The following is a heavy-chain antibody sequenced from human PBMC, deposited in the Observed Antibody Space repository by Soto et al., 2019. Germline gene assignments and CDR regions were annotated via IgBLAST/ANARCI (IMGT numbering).Heavy chain of an antibody. J-gene: IGHJ4*02. V-gene: IGHV3-30*18. D-gene: IGHD3-16*01. CDR3: VKDRVKSGLGEVDY. Sequence: QVQLVESGGGVVQPGRSLRLSCAASEFTFSSHGMQWVRQAPGKGLEWLAVISYDGSNKYYRDSVKGRITISRDNSNTTLFLQMNSLRAEDTAVSYCVKDRVKSGLGEVDYWGQGTLVTVSS. CDR1: EFTFSSHG. CDR2: ISYDGSNK.